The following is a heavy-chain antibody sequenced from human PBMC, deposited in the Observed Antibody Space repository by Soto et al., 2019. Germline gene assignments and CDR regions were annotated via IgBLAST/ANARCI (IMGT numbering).Heavy chain of an antibody. V-gene: IGHV4-4*02. CDR2: IYHSGST. CDR3: ASKFGELLADAFDI. CDR1: SGSISSRKW. D-gene: IGHD3-10*01. Sequence: LEILSLTCAVSSGSISSRKWWTWVRQSPGKGLEWIGEIYHSGSTNYNPSLKSRVTISIDKSNNQFSLKLSSVTAADTAVYYCASKFGELLADAFDIWGQGTMVTVSS. J-gene: IGHJ3*02.